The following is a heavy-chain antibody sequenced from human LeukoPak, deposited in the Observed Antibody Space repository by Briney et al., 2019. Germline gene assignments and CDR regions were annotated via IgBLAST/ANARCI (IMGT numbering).Heavy chain of an antibody. Sequence: GGSLRLSCEASGFTFQDYYMSWIRRAPGKGLEWVSFISSNGATKYYADSVRGRFTISRDNAKNSVYLYMNSLREDDTAVYYCAIQMTMIVVVPYFDYWGQGIPVTVSP. CDR1: GFTFQDYY. V-gene: IGHV3-11*04. CDR2: ISSNGATK. CDR3: AIQMTMIVVVPYFDY. J-gene: IGHJ4*02. D-gene: IGHD3-22*01.